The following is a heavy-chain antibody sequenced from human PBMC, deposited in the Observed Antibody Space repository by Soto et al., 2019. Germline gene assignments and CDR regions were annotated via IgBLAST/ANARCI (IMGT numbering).Heavy chain of an antibody. D-gene: IGHD6-13*01. CDR1: GFTFSDQY. J-gene: IGHJ4*02. CDR3: ARVYSSSWSGSYFDY. CDR2: IRNKPNSHTT. V-gene: IGHV3-72*01. Sequence: EVQLVESGGGLVQPGGSLRLSCAASGFTFSDQYMDWVRQAPGKGLEWVGRIRNKPNSHTTEYAASGQGRFTISGDDSQNSVYLQMDSLKTEDTAVYYCARVYSSSWSGSYFDYWGQGTLVTVSS.